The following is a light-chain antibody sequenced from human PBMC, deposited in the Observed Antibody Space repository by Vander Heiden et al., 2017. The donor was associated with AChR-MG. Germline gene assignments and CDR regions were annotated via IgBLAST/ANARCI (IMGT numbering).Light chain of an antibody. V-gene: IGLV3-10*01. CDR2: EDS. CDR1: ALPTKY. CDR3: YSTDNSGNYRGV. J-gene: IGLJ3*02. Sequence: SSELTQPPSVSVSPGQPARITSSGDALPTKYAEWYQQKSGQAPVLVIYEDSKRPSGIPERFSGSSSGTMATLTISGAQVEDEADYDCYSTDNSGNYRGVFGGGTKLTVL.